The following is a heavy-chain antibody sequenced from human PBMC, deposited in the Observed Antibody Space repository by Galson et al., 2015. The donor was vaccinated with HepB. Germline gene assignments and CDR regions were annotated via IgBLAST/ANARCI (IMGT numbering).Heavy chain of an antibody. Sequence: SVKVSCKASGYTFTSYAMHWVRQAPGQRLEWMGWINAGNGNTKYSQKFQGRVTITRDTSASTAYMELSSLRSEDTAVYYCARGPPRQQQLGPFDYWGQGTLVTVSS. CDR1: GYTFTSYA. V-gene: IGHV1-3*01. CDR2: INAGNGNT. CDR3: ARGPPRQQQLGPFDY. D-gene: IGHD6-13*01. J-gene: IGHJ4*02.